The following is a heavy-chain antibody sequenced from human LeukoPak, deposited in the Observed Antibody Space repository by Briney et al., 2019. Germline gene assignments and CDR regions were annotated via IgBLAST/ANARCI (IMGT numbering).Heavy chain of an antibody. V-gene: IGHV4-38-2*01. J-gene: IGHJ4*02. CDR2: IYHTGST. CDR1: GYSISRGYY. Sequence: PSETLSLTCGVSGYSISRGYYWAWLRQPPGKGLEWIGTIYHTGSTYYTPSRGSRVTISVDTSKNEFSLNLNSVTAADTAVYYCARAGWIITSGIDYWGQGALVTVSS. CDR3: ARAGWIITSGIDY. D-gene: IGHD3-10*01.